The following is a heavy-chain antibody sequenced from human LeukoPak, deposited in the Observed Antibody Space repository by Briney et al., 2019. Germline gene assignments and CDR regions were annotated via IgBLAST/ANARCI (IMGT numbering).Heavy chain of an antibody. CDR1: GFTVSSNY. Sequence: VGSLRLSCAASGFTVSSNYMSWVRQAPGKGLEWVSVIYSGGSTYYADSVKGRFTISRDNSKNTLYLQMNSLRAEDTAVYYCARDDNDYYDSSGYYSWGQGTLVTVSS. D-gene: IGHD3-22*01. CDR3: ARDDNDYYDSSGYYS. J-gene: IGHJ4*02. CDR2: IYSGGST. V-gene: IGHV3-66*02.